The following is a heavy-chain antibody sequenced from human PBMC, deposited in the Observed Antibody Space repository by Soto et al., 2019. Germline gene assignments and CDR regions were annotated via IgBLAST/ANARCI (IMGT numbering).Heavy chain of an antibody. J-gene: IGHJ4*02. CDR2: ISGYNGNT. CDR1: GYTFINYG. V-gene: IGHV1-18*01. Sequence: QVQLVQSGAEMRKPGASVKVSCKTSGYTFINYGISWVRQAPGQGLAWMGWISGYNGNTNYAQNFQGRVAMTTDTSTSTVYMALRNLRSDDTAVYSWARGDSPVQFDYWGQGTLVTVSS. CDR3: ARGDSPVQFDY. D-gene: IGHD4-4*01.